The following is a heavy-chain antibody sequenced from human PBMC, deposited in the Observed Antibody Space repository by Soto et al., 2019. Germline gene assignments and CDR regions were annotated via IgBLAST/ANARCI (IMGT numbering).Heavy chain of an antibody. CDR2: ISYSGST. CDR3: ARDKITGLFDY. J-gene: IGHJ4*02. Sequence: SETLSLTCTVSGASISSGSHFWSWIRQHPAKGLEWIGHISYSGSTYYSPSLKSRLNISLDTSKNQVFLQLTSVTAADTAVYYCARDKITGLFDYWGQGTLVTVSS. D-gene: IGHD2-8*02. CDR1: GASISSGSHF. V-gene: IGHV4-31*03.